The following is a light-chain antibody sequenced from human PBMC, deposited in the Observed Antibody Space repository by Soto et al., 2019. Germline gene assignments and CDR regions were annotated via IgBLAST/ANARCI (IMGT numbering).Light chain of an antibody. CDR2: AAS. Sequence: DIQMTQSPSSLSASVGDRVSITCRASQSISSYLNWYQQKPGKAPKVLIYAASSLQSGVPSRFSGSGSGTDFTLTISSLQPEDFATYYCQQSYSPSVTFGPGNKVEIK. CDR3: QQSYSPSVT. J-gene: IGKJ1*01. CDR1: QSISSY. V-gene: IGKV1-39*01.